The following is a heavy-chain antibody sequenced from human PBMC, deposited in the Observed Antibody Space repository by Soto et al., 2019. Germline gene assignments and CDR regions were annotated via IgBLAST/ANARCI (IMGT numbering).Heavy chain of an antibody. CDR2: IIPIFGTA. J-gene: IGHJ5*02. D-gene: IGHD5-18*01. Sequence: VASVKVSCKASGGTFSSYAISWVRQAPGQGLEWMGGIIPIFGTANYAQKFQGRVTITADESTSTAYMELSSLRSEDTAVYYCARDVNSGDPAMSSGGDWFDPWGQGTLVTVSS. V-gene: IGHV1-69*13. CDR3: ARDVNSGDPAMSSGGDWFDP. CDR1: GGTFSSYA.